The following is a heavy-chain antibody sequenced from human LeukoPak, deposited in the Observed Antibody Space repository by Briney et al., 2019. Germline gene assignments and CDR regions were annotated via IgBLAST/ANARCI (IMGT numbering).Heavy chain of an antibody. CDR1: GGSISNSF. CDR2: IYSSGRT. V-gene: IGHV4-4*07. Sequence: PSETLSLTCTVSGGSISNSFWSWIRQPAGKGLEWIGRIYSSGRTNYNPSLKSRVTVSLEMSKNQFSLTLTSVTAADTAVYYCARDPGDTDWYNFDFWGQGILVTVSS. J-gene: IGHJ4*02. D-gene: IGHD3-9*01. CDR3: ARDPGDTDWYNFDF.